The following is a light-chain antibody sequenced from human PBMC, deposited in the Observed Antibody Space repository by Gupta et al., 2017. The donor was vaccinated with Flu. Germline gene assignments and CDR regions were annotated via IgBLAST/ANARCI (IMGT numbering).Light chain of an antibody. CDR2: KVA. V-gene: IGKV2-30*01. J-gene: IGKJ2*01. CDR1: QSLVYSDVNTY. CDR3: MQGTRWPRYT. Sequence: DGVMTQSRHSLPVTMGQTASIPCRSSQSLVYSDVNTYLNWFQQRQGQSPRRLIYKVANRDAGVPDRFSGSGSGTDFTLKISRVEADDVGVYYCMQGTRWPRYTFGQGTKLEIK.